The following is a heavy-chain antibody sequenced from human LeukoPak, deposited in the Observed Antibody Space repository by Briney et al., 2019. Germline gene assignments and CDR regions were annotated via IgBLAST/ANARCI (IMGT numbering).Heavy chain of an antibody. CDR2: SIPILGTA. V-gene: IGHV1-69*01. Sequence: GASVKVSCKASGGTFISYAISWVRQAPGQGLECMGGSIPILGTANYAQKFQGRVTITPDESKRNAYMELSSLRSEDTGVYYCASILGATVVTGPDAFDIWGQGTMVTVSS. J-gene: IGHJ3*02. CDR3: ASILGATVVTGPDAFDI. CDR1: GGTFISYA. D-gene: IGHD4-23*01.